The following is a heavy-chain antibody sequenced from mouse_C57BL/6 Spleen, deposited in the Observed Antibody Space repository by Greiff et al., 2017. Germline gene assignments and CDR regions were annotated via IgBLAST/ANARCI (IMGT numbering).Heavy chain of an antibody. CDR1: GYTFTSYW. Sequence: VQLQQPGAELVRPGSLVKLSCKASGYTFTSYWMDWVKQRPGQGLEWIGNIYPSDSETHYNQKLKDKATLTVDKSSSTAYRQISSLTSEDSVVYYCARDYAMDYWSQGTSVTVSS. J-gene: IGHJ4*01. V-gene: IGHV1-61*01. CDR2: IYPSDSET. CDR3: ARDYAMDY.